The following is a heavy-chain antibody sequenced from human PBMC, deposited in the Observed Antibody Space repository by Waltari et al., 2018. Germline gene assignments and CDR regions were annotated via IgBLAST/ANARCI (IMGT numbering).Heavy chain of an antibody. D-gene: IGHD3-3*01. CDR3: TTLFGDFWSGYFFDC. CDR2: VKSKSDGGTR. Sequence: EVQLLDSGGGLVKPGGSLGLPFAASVFLLVIPWITWCRQAPGKGLEWVGRVKSKSDGGTRDYSATVKGRFTISRDDSENTLYLQMNSLKTEDTAVYYCTTLFGDFWSGYFFDCWGQGTLVTVSS. J-gene: IGHJ4*02. CDR1: VFLLVIPW. V-gene: IGHV3-15*01.